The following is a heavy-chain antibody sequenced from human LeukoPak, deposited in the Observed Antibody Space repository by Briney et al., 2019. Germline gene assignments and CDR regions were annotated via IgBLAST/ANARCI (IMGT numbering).Heavy chain of an antibody. CDR3: ARIYVWGSYRPEYAFDI. V-gene: IGHV1-69*13. J-gene: IGHJ3*02. CDR1: GCTFSSYA. CDR2: IIPIFGTA. D-gene: IGHD3-16*02. Sequence: SLKVSCKASGCTFSSYAISWVRQAPGQGLEWMGGIIPIFGTANYAQKFQGRVTITADESTSTAYMELSSLRSEDTAVYYCARIYVWGSYRPEYAFDIWGQGTMVTVSS.